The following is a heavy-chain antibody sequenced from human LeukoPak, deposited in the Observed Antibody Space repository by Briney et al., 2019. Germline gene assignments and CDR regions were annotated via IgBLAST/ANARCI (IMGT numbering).Heavy chain of an antibody. CDR2: ISSSSSYI. J-gene: IGHJ4*02. CDR1: GFTFSSYS. V-gene: IGHV3-21*01. CDR3: AISQQLDFDY. D-gene: IGHD6-13*01. Sequence: GGSLRLSCAASGFTFSSYSMNWVRQAPGKGLEWVSSISSSSSYIYYADSVKGRFTISRDNAKNSLYLQMNSPRAEDTAVYYCAISQQLDFDYWGQGTLVTVSS.